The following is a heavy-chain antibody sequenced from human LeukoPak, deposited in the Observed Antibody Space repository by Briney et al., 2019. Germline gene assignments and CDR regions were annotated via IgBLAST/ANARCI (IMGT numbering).Heavy chain of an antibody. V-gene: IGHV3-23*01. CDR1: GFTSNIYA. Sequence: GGSLRLSCAASGFTSNIYAMSWVRQTPGKGLEWVSSITSRDGTTYYTDSVKGRFTISRDNSENTLYLQMNSLRAEDTAIYYCVRDRPNYYDSSGHYYRRDGDYWGQGTLVTVSS. CDR2: ITSRDGTT. CDR3: VRDRPNYYDSSGHYYRRDGDY. J-gene: IGHJ4*02. D-gene: IGHD3-22*01.